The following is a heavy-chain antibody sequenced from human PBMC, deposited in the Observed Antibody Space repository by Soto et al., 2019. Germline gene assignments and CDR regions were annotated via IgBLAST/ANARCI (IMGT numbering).Heavy chain of an antibody. D-gene: IGHD5-12*01. Sequence: PGGSLRLSCAASGFTFSDYYMSWIRQAPGKGLEWVSYISSSSSYTNYADSVKDRFTISRDNAKNSLYLQMNSLRAEDTAVYYCARDHHRYSGYDYVDYWGQGTLVTVSS. V-gene: IGHV3-11*05. CDR2: ISSSSSYT. J-gene: IGHJ4*02. CDR1: GFTFSDYY. CDR3: ARDHHRYSGYDYVDY.